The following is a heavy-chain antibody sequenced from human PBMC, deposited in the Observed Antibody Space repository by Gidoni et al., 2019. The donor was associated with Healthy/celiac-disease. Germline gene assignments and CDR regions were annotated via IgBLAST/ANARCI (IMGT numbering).Heavy chain of an antibody. D-gene: IGHD3-9*01. CDR1: GFTFSSYS. Sequence: EVQLVESGGGLVKPGGSLRLSCAASGFTFSSYSMNWVRQAPGKGLEWVSSISSSSSYIYYADSVKGRFTISRDNAKNSLYLQMNSLRAEDTAVYYCARVGRYFDWLSMGGWFDPWGQGTLVTVSS. CDR3: ARVGRYFDWLSMGGWFDP. CDR2: ISSSSSYI. V-gene: IGHV3-21*01. J-gene: IGHJ5*02.